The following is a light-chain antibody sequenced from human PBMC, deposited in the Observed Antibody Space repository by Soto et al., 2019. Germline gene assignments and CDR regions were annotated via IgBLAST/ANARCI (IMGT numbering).Light chain of an antibody. CDR3: QQSYTTSWT. J-gene: IGKJ1*01. CDR1: QSISSY. CDR2: AAS. Sequence: DIQMTQSPSSLSASVGDRVTITCRASQSISSYLNWYQQKPGKAPELLIFAASSLQSGVPSRFSGSGSGTDFTLTINTLQPVDFATYYCQQSYTTSWTFGQGTKVEIE. V-gene: IGKV1-39*01.